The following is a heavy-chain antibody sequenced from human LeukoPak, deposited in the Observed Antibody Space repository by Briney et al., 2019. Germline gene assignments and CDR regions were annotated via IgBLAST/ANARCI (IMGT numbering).Heavy chain of an antibody. D-gene: IGHD4-11*01. V-gene: IGHV1-8*03. Sequence: ASVKVSCKASGYTFTNYDINWVRQATGQGLEWMGWMNPNSGNTGYAQKFQGRVTITWSTSISTTYMELSSLRSEDTALYYCARVGYSNSYDYWGQGTLVTVSS. J-gene: IGHJ4*02. CDR2: MNPNSGNT. CDR3: ARVGYSNSYDY. CDR1: GYTFTNYD.